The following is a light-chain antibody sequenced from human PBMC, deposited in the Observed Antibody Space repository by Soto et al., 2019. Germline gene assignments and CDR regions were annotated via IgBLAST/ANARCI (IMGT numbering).Light chain of an antibody. V-gene: IGKV3-15*01. J-gene: IGKJ1*01. CDR3: QHHYNWPPWT. CDR1: QSVSSS. Sequence: EIVLTQSPATLSVSPGERATLSCRASQSVSSSLVWYQQKPGQAPRLLIYGASTRATGIPARFSGSGSGTEFTLTISSLQSEDFGVYYCQHHYNWPPWTFGQGTKVEI. CDR2: GAS.